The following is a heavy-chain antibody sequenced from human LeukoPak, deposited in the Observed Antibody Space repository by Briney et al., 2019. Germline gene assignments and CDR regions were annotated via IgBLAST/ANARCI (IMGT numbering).Heavy chain of an antibody. D-gene: IGHD5-24*01. J-gene: IGHJ4*02. CDR1: GYSFTSYW. CDR2: ICPGDSDT. Sequence: GESLKIFCKGSGYSFTSYWIGWVRQMPGRGLEWMGNICPGDSDTRYSPSFQGQVTISADKSITTAYLQWSSLKASDTAIYYCARRGLGYNPFDYWGQGTLVTVSS. V-gene: IGHV5-51*01. CDR3: ARRGLGYNPFDY.